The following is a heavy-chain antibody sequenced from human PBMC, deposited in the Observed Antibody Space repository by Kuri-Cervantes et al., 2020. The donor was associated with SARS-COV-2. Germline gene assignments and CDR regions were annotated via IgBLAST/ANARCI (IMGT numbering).Heavy chain of an antibody. D-gene: IGHD3-22*01. CDR3: ARDPSSSVEAGNWFDP. Sequence: ASVKVSCKASGFTFTSYGITWVRQAPGQGLEWMGWISPYNGDTNYAQNLQGRVTLTTDTSTSTAYMELRSLTSDDTAVYYCARDPSSSVEAGNWFDPWGQGTLVTFSS. V-gene: IGHV1-18*01. CDR2: ISPYNGDT. J-gene: IGHJ5*02. CDR1: GFTFTSYG.